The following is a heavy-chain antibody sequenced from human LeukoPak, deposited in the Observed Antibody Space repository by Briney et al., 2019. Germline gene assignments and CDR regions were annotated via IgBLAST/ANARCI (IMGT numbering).Heavy chain of an antibody. J-gene: IGHJ6*03. D-gene: IGHD3-3*01. CDR3: VPRKEWSCYMDV. CDR1: GFNFSIYP. CDR2: ISGSGGST. Sequence: GGSLRLSCTTSGFNFSIYPMTWVRQAPGKGLEWVSAISGSGGSTYYADSVEGRFTISRDNSKNTLYLQMNSLRAEDTAVYYCVPRKEWSCYMDVWGKGTTVTVSS. V-gene: IGHV3-23*01.